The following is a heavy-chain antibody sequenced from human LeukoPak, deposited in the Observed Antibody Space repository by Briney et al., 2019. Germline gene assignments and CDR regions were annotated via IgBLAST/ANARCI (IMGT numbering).Heavy chain of an antibody. CDR3: AKDMGVVRGVIIPREETLFDY. CDR2: ISGSGGST. D-gene: IGHD3-10*01. Sequence: PGGSLRLSCAASGFTFSSYAMSWVRQAPGKGLEWVSAISGSGGSTYYADSVKGRFTISRDNSKNTLYLQMNSLRAEDTAVYYCAKDMGVVRGVIIPREETLFDYWGQGTLVTVSS. J-gene: IGHJ4*02. CDR1: GFTFSSYA. V-gene: IGHV3-23*01.